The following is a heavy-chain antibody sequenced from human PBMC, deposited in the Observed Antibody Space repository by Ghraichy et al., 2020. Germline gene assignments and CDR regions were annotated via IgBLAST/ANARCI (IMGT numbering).Heavy chain of an antibody. V-gene: IGHV3-74*01. D-gene: IGHD2-15*01. J-gene: IGHJ4*02. CDR2: INADGTST. CDR3: ATILEYCSGNSSYSY. CDR1: GFTFSNYA. Sequence: GESLNISCAASGFTFSNYALHWVRQAPGKGLVWVSRINADGTSTTYADSVKGRFTISRDNTKNTLYLQMNRLRAEDTAVYYCATILEYCSGNSSYSYWGRGTLVTVSS.